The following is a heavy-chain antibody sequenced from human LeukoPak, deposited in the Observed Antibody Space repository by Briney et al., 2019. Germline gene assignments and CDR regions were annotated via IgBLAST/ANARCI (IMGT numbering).Heavy chain of an antibody. V-gene: IGHV4-59*08. CDR3: ARHSAWIVATIGEGFDY. Sequence: SETLSLTCTVSGGSISSSYWSWIRQPPGKGLEWIGYIYYSGSTNYNPSLKSRVTISVDTSKNQFSLKLSSVTAADTAVYYCARHSAWIVATIGEGFDYWGQGTLVTVSS. D-gene: IGHD5-12*01. J-gene: IGHJ4*02. CDR2: IYYSGST. CDR1: GGSISSSY.